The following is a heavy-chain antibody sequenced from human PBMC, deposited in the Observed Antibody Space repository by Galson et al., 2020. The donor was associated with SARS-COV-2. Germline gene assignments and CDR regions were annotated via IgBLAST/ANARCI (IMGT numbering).Heavy chain of an antibody. V-gene: IGHV3-9*01. Sequence: GGSLRLSCAASGFTFDDYAMHWVRQAPGKGLEWVSGISWNSGSIGYADSVKGRFTISRDNAKNSLYLQMNSLRAEDTALYYCAKDILARRNYYYYMDVWGKGTTVTVSS. D-gene: IGHD6-6*01. CDR1: GFTFDDYA. CDR2: ISWNSGSI. CDR3: AKDILARRNYYYYMDV. J-gene: IGHJ6*03.